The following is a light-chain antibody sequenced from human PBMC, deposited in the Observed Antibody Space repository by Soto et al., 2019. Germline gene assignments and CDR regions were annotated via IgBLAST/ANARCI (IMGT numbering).Light chain of an antibody. CDR2: DAS. V-gene: IGKV1-33*01. Sequence: DIQMTQSPSSLSASLGERFTITCRASQDISNYLNWYQQKPGKAPKLMIYDASNLETGVPSRLSGSGSGTDLPFPISSLQPEDIATYYCQQYDNLPPLITFGPGTKVDIK. J-gene: IGKJ3*01. CDR3: QQYDNLPPLIT. CDR1: QDISNY.